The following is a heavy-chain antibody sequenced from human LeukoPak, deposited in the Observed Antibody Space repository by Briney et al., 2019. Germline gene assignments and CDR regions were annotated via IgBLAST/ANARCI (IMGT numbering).Heavy chain of an antibody. Sequence: SETLSLTCTVSGGSMSNSYWTWTRQPPGKGLEWIGYTYYTGGTNYNPSLKSRVTMSVDTSRNQFYLNLSSVTAADTAVYYCARDTRAYDSSGYSYFDYWGRGTLVSVSS. D-gene: IGHD3-22*01. CDR2: TYYTGGT. J-gene: IGHJ4*02. CDR1: GGSMSNSY. V-gene: IGHV4-59*01. CDR3: ARDTRAYDSSGYSYFDY.